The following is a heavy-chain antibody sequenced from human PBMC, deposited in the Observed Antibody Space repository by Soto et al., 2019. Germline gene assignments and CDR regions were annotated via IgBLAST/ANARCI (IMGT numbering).Heavy chain of an antibody. CDR3: ARSAVRPSGGLIGPFDY. D-gene: IGHD3-16*02. V-gene: IGHV1-18*01. CDR1: GYTFTSYG. CDR2: ISAYNGNT. Sequence: ASVKVSCKASGYTFTSYGISWVRQAPGQGPEWMGWISAYNGNTNYAQKLQGRVTMTTDTSTSTAYMELRSLRSDDTAVYYCARSAVRPSGGLIGPFDYWGQGTVVTVS. J-gene: IGHJ4*02.